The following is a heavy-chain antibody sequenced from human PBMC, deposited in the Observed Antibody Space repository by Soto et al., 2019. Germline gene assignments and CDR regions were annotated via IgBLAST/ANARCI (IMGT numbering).Heavy chain of an antibody. J-gene: IGHJ4*02. V-gene: IGHV3-33*01. CDR1: GFTFSSYG. Sequence: QVQLVESGGGVVQPGRSLRLSCAASGFTFSSYGMHWVRQAPGKGLEWVAVIWYDGSNKYYADSVKGRFTISRENSKNTLYLQMNSLRAEDTAVYYCARDGSSGWNFDYWGQGTLVTVSS. CDR3: ARDGSSGWNFDY. D-gene: IGHD6-19*01. CDR2: IWYDGSNK.